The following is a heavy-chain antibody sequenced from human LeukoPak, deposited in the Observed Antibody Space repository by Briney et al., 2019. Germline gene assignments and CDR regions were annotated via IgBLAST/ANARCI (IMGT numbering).Heavy chain of an antibody. CDR3: ARSTTHPYYNYMDV. Sequence: GGSLRLSCAASGFTFSSYGMSWVRQAPGEGLVWVSRINSDGSTTTYADSVKGRFTISRDNAKNTLYLQMNSLRVEDTAVYYCARSTTHPYYNYMDVWGKGTTVTPSS. D-gene: IGHD4-17*01. J-gene: IGHJ6*03. CDR1: GFTFSSYG. CDR2: INSDGSTT. V-gene: IGHV3-74*01.